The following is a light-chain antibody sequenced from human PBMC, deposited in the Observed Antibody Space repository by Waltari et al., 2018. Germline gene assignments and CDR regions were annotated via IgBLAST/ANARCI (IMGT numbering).Light chain of an antibody. V-gene: IGLV3-21*02. Sequence: SYVLPQPPSVSVAPGQTARITCGGNNIGSKSVHWYQQKPGHAPVLVGADYNNRPSGIPERFSGSNSGNTATLAISRVEAGDEADYYCQVWDSSSDHHVVFGGGTKLTVL. CDR2: DYN. CDR3: QVWDSSSDHHVV. CDR1: NIGSKS. J-gene: IGLJ2*01.